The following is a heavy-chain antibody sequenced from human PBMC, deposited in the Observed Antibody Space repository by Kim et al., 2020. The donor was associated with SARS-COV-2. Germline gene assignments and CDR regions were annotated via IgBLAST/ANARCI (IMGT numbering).Heavy chain of an antibody. CDR2: TRFDGTNE. CDR3: TNVDY. CDR1: GFSFSSDD. V-gene: IGHV3-33*06. J-gene: IGHJ4*02. Sequence: GGSLRLSCAASGFSFSSDDMHWVRQAPGKGLEWVAVTRFDGTNEYYADSVKGRFTISRDNSKKTLFLQMNSLRAEDTAVYYCTNVDYWGQGTLVTVSS.